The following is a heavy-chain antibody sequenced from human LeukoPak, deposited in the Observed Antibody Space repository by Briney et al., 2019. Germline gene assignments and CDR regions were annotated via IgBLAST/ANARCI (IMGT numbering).Heavy chain of an antibody. CDR1: GFTFSSYS. CDR3: ARSVPVDCYDSSGYSH. Sequence: GGSLRLSCAASGFTFSSYSMNWVRQAPGKGLEWVSSISSSSSYIYYADSVKGRFTISRDNAKNSLYLQMNSLRAEDTAVYYCARSVPVDCYDSSGYSHWGQGTLVTVSS. D-gene: IGHD3-22*01. J-gene: IGHJ4*02. CDR2: ISSSSSYI. V-gene: IGHV3-21*04.